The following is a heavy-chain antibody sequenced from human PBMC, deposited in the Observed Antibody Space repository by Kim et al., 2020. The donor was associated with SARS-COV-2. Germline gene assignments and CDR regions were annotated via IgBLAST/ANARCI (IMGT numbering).Heavy chain of an antibody. CDR3: AKPVGVVTDAFDI. V-gene: IGHV3-9*01. D-gene: IGHD2-15*01. J-gene: IGHJ3*02. Sequence: YADSVKGRFTISRDNAKNSLYLQMNSLRAEDTALYYCAKPVGVVTDAFDIWGQGTMVTVSS.